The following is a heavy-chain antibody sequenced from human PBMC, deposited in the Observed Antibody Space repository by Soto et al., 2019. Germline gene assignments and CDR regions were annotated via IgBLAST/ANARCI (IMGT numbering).Heavy chain of an antibody. Sequence: ASVKVSFKASGYTFTSYAMHWVRQAPGQRLEWMGWINAGNGNTKYSQKFQGRVTITRDTSASTAYMELSSLRSEDTAVYYCARDLMSVVVPAAMGWFVPWGQRTLVTVSS. D-gene: IGHD2-2*01. CDR3: ARDLMSVVVPAAMGWFVP. V-gene: IGHV1-3*01. CDR2: INAGNGNT. CDR1: GYTFTSYA. J-gene: IGHJ5*02.